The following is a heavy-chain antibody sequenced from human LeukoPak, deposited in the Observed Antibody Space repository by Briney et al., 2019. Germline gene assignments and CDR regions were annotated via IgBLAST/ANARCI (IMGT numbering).Heavy chain of an antibody. V-gene: IGHV3-23*01. CDR3: AKSPYGAGDIFVF. CDR1: GFTFSSYA. D-gene: IGHD3-9*01. CDR2: ISDSGGST. Sequence: GGSLRLSCAASGFTFSSYAMSWVRQAPGKGLEWVSSISDSGGSTYYTDSVKGRFTIPRDNPKNTLYLQMNSLRAEDTAVDYCAKSPYGAGDIFVFWGEGTLVTVSS. J-gene: IGHJ4*02.